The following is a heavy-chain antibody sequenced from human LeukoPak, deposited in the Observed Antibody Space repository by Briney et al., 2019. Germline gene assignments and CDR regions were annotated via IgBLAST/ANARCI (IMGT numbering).Heavy chain of an antibody. D-gene: IGHD2-2*01. Sequence: PSETLSLTCTVSGGSISSYYWSWIRQPAGKGLEWIGRIYTSGSTNYNPSLKSRVTMSVDTSKNQFSLKLSSVTAADTAVYYCAREALVVVPAASTQSDYYYYYMDVWGKGTTVTVSS. V-gene: IGHV4-4*07. CDR1: GGSISSYY. CDR3: AREALVVVPAASTQSDYYYYYMDV. J-gene: IGHJ6*03. CDR2: IYTSGST.